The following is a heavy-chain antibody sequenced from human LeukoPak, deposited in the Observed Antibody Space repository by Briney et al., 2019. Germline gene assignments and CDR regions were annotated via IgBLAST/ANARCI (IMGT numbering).Heavy chain of an antibody. CDR2: IWYDGSNK. CDR1: GFTFSSYG. V-gene: IGHV3-33*01. Sequence: GGSLRLSCAASGFTFSSYGMHWVRQAPGKGLEWVAVIWYDGSNKYYADSVEGRFTISRDNSKNTLYLQMNSLRAEDTAVYYCAREEVGATLDYWGQGTLVTVSS. CDR3: AREEVGATLDY. J-gene: IGHJ4*02. D-gene: IGHD1-26*01.